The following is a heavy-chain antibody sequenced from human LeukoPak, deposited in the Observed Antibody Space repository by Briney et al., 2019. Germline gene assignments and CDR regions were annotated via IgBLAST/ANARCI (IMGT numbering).Heavy chain of an antibody. CDR2: INSNGDEI. Sequence: ETGGSLRLSCAASGFTLSTYAMTWVRQAPGKGLEWVSGINSNGDEIYYADSVRGRLTISRDNSNNALYLQMDSLRAEDTAVYYCANWIGSSSRDYWGQGTLVTVSS. J-gene: IGHJ4*02. V-gene: IGHV3-23*01. D-gene: IGHD6-6*01. CDR3: ANWIGSSSRDY. CDR1: GFTLSTYA.